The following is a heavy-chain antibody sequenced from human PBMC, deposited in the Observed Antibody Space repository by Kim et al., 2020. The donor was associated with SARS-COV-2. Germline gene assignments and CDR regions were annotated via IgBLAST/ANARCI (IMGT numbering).Heavy chain of an antibody. J-gene: IGHJ6*02. CDR2: IYPGDSDT. D-gene: IGHD3-10*01. Sequence: GESLKISCKGSGYSFTSYWIGWVRQMPGKGLEWMGIIYPGDSDTRYSPSFQGQVTISADKSISTAYLQWSSLKASDTAMYYCARLLFNYYGLGSYYYYGMDVWGQGTTVTVSS. CDR3: ARLLFNYYGLGSYYYYGMDV. V-gene: IGHV5-51*01. CDR1: GYSFTSYW.